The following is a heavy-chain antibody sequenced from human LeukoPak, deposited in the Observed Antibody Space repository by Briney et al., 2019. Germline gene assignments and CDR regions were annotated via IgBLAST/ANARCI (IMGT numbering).Heavy chain of an antibody. CDR1: GFTFSNYG. V-gene: IGHV3-30*18. J-gene: IGHJ6*02. CDR2: VVYDGTNT. CDR3: AKDGSSRWYYGMGV. Sequence: GGSLRLSCAASGFTFSNYGMHWVRQAPGKGLEWVAVVVYDGTNTYYADSVKGRFTISRDNSKNTLYLQMNSLRAEDTAVYYCAKDGSSRWYYGMGVWGQGTTVTVSS. D-gene: IGHD6-13*01.